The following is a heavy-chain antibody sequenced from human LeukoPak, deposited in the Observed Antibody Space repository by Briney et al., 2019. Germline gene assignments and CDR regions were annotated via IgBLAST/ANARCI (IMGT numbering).Heavy chain of an antibody. CDR2: IYYSGST. CDR3: ARLWGASGYYRKDY. D-gene: IGHD3-22*01. J-gene: IGHJ4*02. V-gene: IGHV4-39*07. Sequence: SETLSLTCTVSGGSISSSSYYWGWIRQPPGKGLEWIGSIYYSGSTYYNPSLKSRVTISVDTSKNQFSLKLSSVTAADTAVYYCARLWGASGYYRKDYWGQGTLVTVSS. CDR1: GGSISSSSYY.